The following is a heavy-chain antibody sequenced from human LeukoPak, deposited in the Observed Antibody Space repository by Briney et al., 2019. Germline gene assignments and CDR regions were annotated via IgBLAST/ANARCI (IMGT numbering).Heavy chain of an antibody. J-gene: IGHJ4*02. CDR3: ARQGYSSGK. D-gene: IGHD6-19*01. CDR2: IQRDGSEK. CDR1: GFTFSNYW. Sequence: GGSLRLSCAASGFTFSNYWMNWVRQAPGKGLEWVASIQRDGSEKYYVESVKGRFNISRDNAKNSLYLQMNSLRAEDTAVYYCARQGYSSGKWGQGTLVTVSS. V-gene: IGHV3-7*01.